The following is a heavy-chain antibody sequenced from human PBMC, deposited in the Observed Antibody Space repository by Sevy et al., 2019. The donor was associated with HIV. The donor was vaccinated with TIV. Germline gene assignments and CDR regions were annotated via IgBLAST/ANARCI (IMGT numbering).Heavy chain of an antibody. D-gene: IGHD3-16*01. V-gene: IGHV3-11*01. CDR3: ARDHVKDGKGGDYYYHAMDV. CDR1: GFTLSDYY. CDR2: MSGSDDSGGDDTI. J-gene: IGHJ6*02. Sequence: GGSLRLSCTASGFTLSDYYISWIRQAPGKGLQWISCMSGSDDSGGDDTIYYADAVKGRFTISRDNAKNSLYLQMSSLRADDTAVYYCARDHVKDGKGGDYYYHAMDVWGRGTTVTVSS.